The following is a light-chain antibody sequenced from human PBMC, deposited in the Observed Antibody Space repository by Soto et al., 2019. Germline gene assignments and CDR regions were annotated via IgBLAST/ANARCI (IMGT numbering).Light chain of an antibody. CDR3: SSYAGSDNVYV. V-gene: IGLV2-8*01. J-gene: IGLJ1*01. CDR2: EVT. CDR1: NSDVGGYNY. Sequence: QSALTQPPSASGSPGQSVTISCTGSNSDVGGYNYVSWLQQYPGKAPKLIIYEVTKRPSGVPDRFSGSKSGNTASLTVSGLQAEDEADYFCSSYAGSDNVYVVGSGTKLTVL.